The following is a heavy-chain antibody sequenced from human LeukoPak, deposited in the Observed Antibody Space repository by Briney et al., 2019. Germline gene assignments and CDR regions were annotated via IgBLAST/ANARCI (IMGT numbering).Heavy chain of an antibody. J-gene: IGHJ4*02. CDR1: VGSISSYY. CDR3: AGGVPNRYSGSYYDY. D-gene: IGHD1-26*01. Sequence: SETLSLTCTVSVGSISSYYWSWIRQHAGEGLEGIGRIYTSGSTNYNPSLKSRVTMSVNTSKNQFSLKLSSVTAANTAVYYCAGGVPNRYSGSYYDYWGQGTLVTVSS. V-gene: IGHV4-4*07. CDR2: IYTSGST.